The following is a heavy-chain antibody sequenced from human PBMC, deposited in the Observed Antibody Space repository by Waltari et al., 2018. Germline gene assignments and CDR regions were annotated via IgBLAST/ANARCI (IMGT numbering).Heavy chain of an antibody. J-gene: IGHJ4*02. CDR2: INHSGST. CDR3: ARGRGYGDYYAAY. Sequence: QVQLQQWGAGLLKPSETLSLTCAVYGGSFSGSYWSWNHQPPGKGLGWIGEINHSGSTNSTPPLKSRVTISVDTSKNQFSLKLISVTAADTAVYYCARGRGYGDYYAAYWGQGTLVTVSS. CDR1: GGSFSGSY. V-gene: IGHV4-34*01. D-gene: IGHD4-17*01.